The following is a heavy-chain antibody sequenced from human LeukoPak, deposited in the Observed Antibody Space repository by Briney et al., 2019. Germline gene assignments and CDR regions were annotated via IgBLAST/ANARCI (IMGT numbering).Heavy chain of an antibody. D-gene: IGHD5-18*01. CDR1: GFTFSSYA. CDR3: AKDLGYSYGCSDY. Sequence: GWSLRLSCAASGFTFSSYAMSWVRQAPGMGLEWVSSLTAGGERTFYADSVKGRFTISRDNSKDTLYLQINSLRAEDTAVYYCAKDLGYSYGCSDYWGQGTLVTVSS. J-gene: IGHJ4*02. V-gene: IGHV3-23*01. CDR2: LTAGGERT.